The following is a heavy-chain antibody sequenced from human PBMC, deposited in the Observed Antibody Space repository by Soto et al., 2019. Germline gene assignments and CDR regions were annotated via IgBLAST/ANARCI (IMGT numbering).Heavy chain of an antibody. CDR3: ATGARALHDSGYDSPKQWLVQYYFDY. Sequence: EVQLLESGGGLVQPGGSLRLSCAASGFTFSSYAMSWVRQAPGKGLELVSAISGSGGSTYYADSVKGLFTISRDNSKNTLYLHMNSLGGEATAVYYCATGARALHDSGYDSPKQWLVQYYFDYWGQGTVVSV. D-gene: IGHD5-12*01. V-gene: IGHV3-23*01. CDR1: GFTFSSYA. J-gene: IGHJ4*02. CDR2: ISGSGGST.